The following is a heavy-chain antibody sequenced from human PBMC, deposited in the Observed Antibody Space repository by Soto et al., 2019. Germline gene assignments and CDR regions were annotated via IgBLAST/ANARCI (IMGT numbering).Heavy chain of an antibody. CDR3: AKGGLVRGSFHGWFDP. Sequence: PSQTLSLTCGISGDSVSSNTAGWSWIRQSPSRGLEWLGRTYYRSKWYYDYGVSVRGRITINPDTWKNQISLQLNSVTPEDTAVYYCAKGGLVRGSFHGWFDPWGQGMLVTAPQ. D-gene: IGHD3-10*01. CDR2: TYYRSKWYY. J-gene: IGHJ5*02. CDR1: GDSVSSNTAG. V-gene: IGHV6-1*01.